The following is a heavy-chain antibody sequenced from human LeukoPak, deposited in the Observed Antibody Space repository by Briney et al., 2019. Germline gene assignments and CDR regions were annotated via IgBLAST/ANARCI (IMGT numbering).Heavy chain of an antibody. CDR3: AKEVGSRSTSCYTCYYYYGMDV. J-gene: IGHJ6*02. CDR2: ISYDGSNK. V-gene: IGHV3-30*18. D-gene: IGHD2-2*01. CDR1: GFTFSSYG. Sequence: GGSLRLSCAASGFTFSSYGMHWVRQAPGKGLEWVAVISYDGSNKYYADSVKGRFTISRDNSKSTLYLQMNSLRAEDTAVYYCAKEVGSRSTSCYTCYYYYGMDVWGQGTTVTVSS.